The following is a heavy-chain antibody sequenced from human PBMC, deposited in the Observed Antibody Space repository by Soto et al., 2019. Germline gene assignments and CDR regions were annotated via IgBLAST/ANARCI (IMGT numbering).Heavy chain of an antibody. V-gene: IGHV3-23*01. CDR1: GFTFSSNW. J-gene: IGHJ3*02. CDR3: AKPPGIYGYDAFDI. D-gene: IGHD5-18*01. CDR2: ISGSGGST. Sequence: GGSLRLSCVGSGFTFSSNWMTWVRQAPGKGLEWVSAISGSGGSTYYADSVKGRFTISRDNSKNTLYLQMNSLRAEDTAVYYCAKPPGIYGYDAFDIWGQGTMVTVSS.